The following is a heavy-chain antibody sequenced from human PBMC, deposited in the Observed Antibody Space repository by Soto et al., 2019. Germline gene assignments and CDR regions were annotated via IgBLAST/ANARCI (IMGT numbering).Heavy chain of an antibody. CDR3: ARRFQPAVGPFDY. Sequence: GGSLRLSCAASGFTFGTYTMTWVRQAPGEALEWVSIITPSGATTYYSDSVKGRFTISRDNSKDTLYLQMNSLRAEDTAVYYCARRFQPAVGPFDYWGPGTLVTVSS. J-gene: IGHJ4*02. CDR2: ITPSGATT. V-gene: IGHV3-23*01. CDR1: GFTFGTYT. D-gene: IGHD2-2*01.